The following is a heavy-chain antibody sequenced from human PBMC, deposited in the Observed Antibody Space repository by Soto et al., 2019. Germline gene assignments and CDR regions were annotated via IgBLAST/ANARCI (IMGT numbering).Heavy chain of an antibody. Sequence: GGSLRLSCVASGFTFSSYAMSWVRQAPGKGLEWVSAIGSRFATYYADSVEGRFTISRDNSNSALYLQINSLRAEDTAIYYCAKTVADRRGFDYWGQGALVTV. CDR1: GFTFSSYA. D-gene: IGHD6-6*01. CDR3: AKTVADRRGFDY. CDR2: IGSRFAT. V-gene: IGHV3-23*01. J-gene: IGHJ4*02.